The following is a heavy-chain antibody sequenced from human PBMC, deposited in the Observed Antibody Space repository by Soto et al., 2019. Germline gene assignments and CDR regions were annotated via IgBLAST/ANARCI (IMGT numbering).Heavy chain of an antibody. V-gene: IGHV1-18*01. CDR2: ISAYNGNT. CDR3: ARAWVDTMVRGANQRGYYYYGMDV. D-gene: IGHD3-10*01. Sequence: QVPLVQSGAEVKKPGASVKVSCKASGYTFTSYGISWVRQAPGQGLEWMGWISAYNGNTNYAQKLQGRVTMTTDTSPSTAYIELRSLRSDDTAVYYCARAWVDTMVRGANQRGYYYYGMDVWGQGTTVTVSS. CDR1: GYTFTSYG. J-gene: IGHJ6*02.